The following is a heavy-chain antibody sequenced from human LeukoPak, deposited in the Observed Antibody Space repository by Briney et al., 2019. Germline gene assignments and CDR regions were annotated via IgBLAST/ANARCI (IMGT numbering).Heavy chain of an antibody. CDR3: ARGTSSGSSRAGYAFDI. V-gene: IGHV3-48*01. CDR1: GFNFSIYS. D-gene: IGHD1-26*01. Sequence: GSLRLSCAASGFNFSIYSMNWVRQAPGKGLEWVSYITRSSTTIYYADSVKGRFTISRDNAKNSLYLQMNSLRAEDTAVYYCARGTSSGSSRAGYAFDIWGQGTMVTVSS. CDR2: ITRSSTTI. J-gene: IGHJ3*02.